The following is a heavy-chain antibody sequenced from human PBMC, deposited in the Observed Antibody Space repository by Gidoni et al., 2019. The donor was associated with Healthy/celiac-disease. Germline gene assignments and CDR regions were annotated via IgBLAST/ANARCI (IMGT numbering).Heavy chain of an antibody. D-gene: IGHD5-18*01. CDR2: IIPILGIA. J-gene: IGHJ3*02. CDR1: GGTFSSYA. Sequence: QVQLVQSGAEVQKPGSSVKVSCKASGGTFSSYAISWVRQAPGQGLVWRGRIIPILGIANYAQKFQGRVTITADKSTSTAYMELSSLRSEDKAVYYCASDFGYSYGFDAFDIWGQGTMVTVSS. V-gene: IGHV1-69*04. CDR3: ASDFGYSYGFDAFDI.